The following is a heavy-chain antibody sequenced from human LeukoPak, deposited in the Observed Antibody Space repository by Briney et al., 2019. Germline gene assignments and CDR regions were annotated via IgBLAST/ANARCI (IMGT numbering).Heavy chain of an antibody. V-gene: IGHV4-34*01. CDR1: GGSFSGHY. CDR2: INHSGST. Sequence: PSETLSLTCAVYGGSFSGHYWSWIRQPPGKGLEWIGEINHSGSTNYNPSLKSRVTISVDTSKNQFSLKLSSVTAADTAVYYCARGIIVVPAATFDYWGQGTLVTVSS. J-gene: IGHJ4*02. CDR3: ARGIIVVPAATFDY. D-gene: IGHD2-2*01.